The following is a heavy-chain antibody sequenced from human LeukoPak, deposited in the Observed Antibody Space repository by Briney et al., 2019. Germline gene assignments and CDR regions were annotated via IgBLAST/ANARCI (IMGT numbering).Heavy chain of an antibody. V-gene: IGHV3-49*03. CDR3: TRGEGWWLREGSFDY. J-gene: IGHJ4*02. D-gene: IGHD5-12*01. CDR2: IRSKAYGGTT. CDR1: GFTFGDYA. Sequence: PGGSLRLSCTASGFTFGDYAMSWFRQAPGKELEWVGFIRSKAYGGTTEYAASVKGRFTISRDDSKSIAYLQMNSLKTEDTAVYYCTRGEGWWLREGSFDYWGQGTLVTVSS.